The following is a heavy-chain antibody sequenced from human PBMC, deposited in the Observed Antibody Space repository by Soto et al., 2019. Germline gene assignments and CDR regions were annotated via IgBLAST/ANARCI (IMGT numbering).Heavy chain of an antibody. Sequence: QVQLVESGGGVVQPGRSLRLSCAASGFTFSSYAMHWVRQAPGKGLEWVAVISYDGSNKYYADSVKGRITISRDNSKNTLYLQMNSLRAEDTAVYYCARDFDYWGQGTLVTVSS. CDR3: ARDFDY. V-gene: IGHV3-30-3*01. J-gene: IGHJ4*02. CDR2: ISYDGSNK. CDR1: GFTFSSYA.